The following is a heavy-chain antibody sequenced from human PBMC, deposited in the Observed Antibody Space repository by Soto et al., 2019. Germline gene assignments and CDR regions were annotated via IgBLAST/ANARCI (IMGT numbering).Heavy chain of an antibody. D-gene: IGHD3-3*01. J-gene: IGHJ6*02. Sequence: SVKVSCKASGGTFSSYAISWVRQAPGQGLEWMGGIIPIFGTANYAQKFQGRVTITADESTSTAYMELSSLRSEDTAVYYCARGILLITIFGVVTPKDYYYYGMDVWGQGTTVTVSS. CDR2: IIPIFGTA. CDR1: GGTFSSYA. CDR3: ARGILLITIFGVVTPKDYYYYGMDV. V-gene: IGHV1-69*13.